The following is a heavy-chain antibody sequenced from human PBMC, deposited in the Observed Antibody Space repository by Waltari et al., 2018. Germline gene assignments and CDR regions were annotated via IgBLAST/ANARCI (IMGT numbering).Heavy chain of an antibody. D-gene: IGHD4-17*01. CDR2: VYHFGSS. CDR1: GDSITSSSY. V-gene: IGHV4-38-2*01. CDR3: ARHESAHYGGFDS. J-gene: IGHJ4*02. Sequence: QVQLQESGPGLVKPSETLSLTCAVSGDSITSSSYWGWIRQPPGKGLGWIGYVYHFGSSSYNPSLKSRVTVSVETSKRQFSLNLSSVTAADTAVYYCARHESAHYGGFDSWGRGTLVTVSA.